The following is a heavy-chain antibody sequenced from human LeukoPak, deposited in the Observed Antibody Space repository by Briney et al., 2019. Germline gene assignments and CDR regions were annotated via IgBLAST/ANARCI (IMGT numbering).Heavy chain of an antibody. Sequence: SLRLSCAASGFTFDDYAMHWVRQVPGKGLEWVSGISWNSGDIGYADSVKGRFTISRDNGKDSLYLQMNSLRAEDTVLYYCARSSYSSSSSVWGQGTMVTVSS. CDR3: ARSSYSSSSSV. CDR2: ISWNSGDI. V-gene: IGHV3-9*01. D-gene: IGHD6-6*01. J-gene: IGHJ3*01. CDR1: GFTFDDYA.